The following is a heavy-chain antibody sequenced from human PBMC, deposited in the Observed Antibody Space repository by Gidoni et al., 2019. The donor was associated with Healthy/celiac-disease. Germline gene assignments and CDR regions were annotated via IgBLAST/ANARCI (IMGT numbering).Heavy chain of an antibody. CDR3: TRGPLYDSSGDHFDY. D-gene: IGHD3-22*01. Sequence: EVQLVESGGGLVKPGRSLRLSCTASGFTFGDYAMSWFRQAPGKGLGWVGFIRSKAYGGTTEYAASVKGRFTISRDDSKSIAYLQMNSLKTEDTAVYYCTRGPLYDSSGDHFDYWGQGTLVTVSS. V-gene: IGHV3-49*05. J-gene: IGHJ4*02. CDR1: GFTFGDYA. CDR2: IRSKAYGGTT.